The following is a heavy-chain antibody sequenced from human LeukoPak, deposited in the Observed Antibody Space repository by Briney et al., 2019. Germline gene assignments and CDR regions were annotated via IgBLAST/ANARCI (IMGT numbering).Heavy chain of an antibody. J-gene: IGHJ4*02. D-gene: IGHD4-17*01. CDR1: GFFFSSYT. CDR3: VRGFGDFHLNYLDN. CDR2: TTSNYGSI. Sequence: GGSLRLSCAASGFFFSSYTMNWVRQAPGKGLEWVASTTSNYGSINYADSLKGRFTISRDNAKNSVFLQMNNLRAEDTAIYYCVRGFGDFHLNYLDNWGPGTLIAVS. V-gene: IGHV3-21*01.